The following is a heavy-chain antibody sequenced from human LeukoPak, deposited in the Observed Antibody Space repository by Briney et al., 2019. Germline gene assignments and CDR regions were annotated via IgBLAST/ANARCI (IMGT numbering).Heavy chain of an antibody. CDR2: ITNSGSTK. CDR3: VRDDGGNSWDY. D-gene: IGHD4-23*01. Sequence: GGSLRLSCAASGFTFNSYEMNWVRQAPGKGLEWVSYITNSGSTKYYADSVKGRFTISRDNAKNSLYLQMNSLRAEDTAVYYCVRDDGGNSWDYWGQGALVTVSA. V-gene: IGHV3-48*03. J-gene: IGHJ4*02. CDR1: GFTFNSYE.